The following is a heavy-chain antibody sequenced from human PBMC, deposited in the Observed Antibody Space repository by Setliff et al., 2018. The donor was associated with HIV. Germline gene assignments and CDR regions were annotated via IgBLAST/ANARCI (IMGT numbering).Heavy chain of an antibody. CDR2: MYTTGST. D-gene: IGHD1-26*01. J-gene: IGHJ3*02. CDR3: ARASVGVTGFYAVDI. CDR1: GGSISSGAYY. V-gene: IGHV4-61*09. Sequence: PSETLSLTCTVAGGSISSGAYYWTWIRQTAGKGLEWIGHMYTTGSTNYNASLKSRVTMSGDTSKNQFSLSLRSVTAADTAFYYCARASVGVTGFYAVDILGQGTRVTVS.